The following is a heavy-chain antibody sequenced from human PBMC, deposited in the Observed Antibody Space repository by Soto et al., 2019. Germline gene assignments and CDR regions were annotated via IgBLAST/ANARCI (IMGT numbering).Heavy chain of an antibody. D-gene: IGHD7-27*01. CDR3: ARVLGSAVYYGMDV. CDR2: IYYSGTT. CDR1: GLSISSGCYY. Sequence: SETLSLTGTVCGLSISSGCYYWTWIRQHPGKGLEWIGCIYYSGTTYYSPSLKSRVTISVDTSKNQFSLRLSSVTAADTAVYYCARVLGSAVYYGMDVLGQGATLTVSS. J-gene: IGHJ6*02. V-gene: IGHV4-31*03.